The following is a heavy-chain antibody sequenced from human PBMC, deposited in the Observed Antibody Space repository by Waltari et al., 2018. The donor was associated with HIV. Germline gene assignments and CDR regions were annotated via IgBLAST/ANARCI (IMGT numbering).Heavy chain of an antibody. Sequence: EVHLVESGGGLVQPGGSLRLTCPASDATFSGHSMNWVRQAPGKGLEWISYISSRHSTMFYSDSVKGRFTISRDNAKNSLYLEMTNLRVEDTAVYYCATDFWSGHPDYWGQGTLVTVSS. J-gene: IGHJ4*02. CDR1: DATFSGHS. CDR2: ISSRHSTM. CDR3: ATDFWSGHPDY. D-gene: IGHD3-3*01. V-gene: IGHV3-48*01.